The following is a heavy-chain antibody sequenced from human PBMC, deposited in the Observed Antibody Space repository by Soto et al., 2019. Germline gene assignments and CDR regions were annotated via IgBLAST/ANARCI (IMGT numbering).Heavy chain of an antibody. CDR1: GGTFSSYA. CDR3: AAGPNQGGYYYGMDV. J-gene: IGHJ6*02. V-gene: IGHV1-69*06. CDR2: IVPIFGTA. D-gene: IGHD1-26*01. Sequence: SVKVSCKASGGTFSSYAISWVRQAPGQGLEWMGGIVPIFGTANYAQKFQGRVTITADMSTSTAYMELSSLRSEDTAVYYCAAGPNQGGYYYGMDVWGQGTTVTVSS.